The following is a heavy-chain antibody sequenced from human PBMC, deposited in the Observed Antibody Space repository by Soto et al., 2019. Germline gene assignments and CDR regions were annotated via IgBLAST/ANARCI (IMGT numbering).Heavy chain of an antibody. D-gene: IGHD1-26*01. CDR2: IWYDGSNK. CDR1: GFTFSSYG. J-gene: IGHJ4*02. CDR3: ARAVSWELLYSDY. Sequence: QVQLVESGGGVVQPGRSLRLSCAASGFTFSSYGMHWVRQAPGKGLEWVAVIWYDGSNKYYADSVKGRFTISRDNSKNTLYLQMNSLRAEDTAVYYCARAVSWELLYSDYWGQGTLVTVSS. V-gene: IGHV3-33*01.